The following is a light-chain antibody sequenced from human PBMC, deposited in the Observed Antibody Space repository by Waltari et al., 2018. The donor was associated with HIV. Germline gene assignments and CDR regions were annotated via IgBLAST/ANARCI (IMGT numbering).Light chain of an antibody. Sequence: DTVMTQSPDSLAVSLGERATINCRSSQSVLYSSNNKNYLAWYQQKPRQPPKLLIYWASTRASGVPERFSGSGSGTDFTLTISSLQAEDVAIYYCQQYLNTPWTFGQGTKVEVK. CDR1: QSVLYSSNNKNY. J-gene: IGKJ1*01. CDR2: WAS. CDR3: QQYLNTPWT. V-gene: IGKV4-1*01.